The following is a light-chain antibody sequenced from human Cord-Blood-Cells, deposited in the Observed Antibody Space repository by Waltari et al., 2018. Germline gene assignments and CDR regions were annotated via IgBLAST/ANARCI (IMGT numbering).Light chain of an antibody. CDR3: AAWDDSLSGGV. CDR2: RNN. J-gene: IGLJ3*02. CDR1: SSNIGSNY. V-gene: IGLV1-47*01. Sequence: QSVLTQPPSASGTPGQRVTISCSGSSSNIGSNYVYWYQQLPGTAPKLLIYRNNQRPSGVPDRVAGSKAGASASLGISGRRSEDEADYYCAAWDDSLSGGVFGGGTKLTVL.